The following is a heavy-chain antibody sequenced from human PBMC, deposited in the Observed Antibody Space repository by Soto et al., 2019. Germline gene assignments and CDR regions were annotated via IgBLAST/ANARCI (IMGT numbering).Heavy chain of an antibody. V-gene: IGHV4-31*02. D-gene: IGHD1-7*01. CDR1: GGSISSGGYY. Sequence: SETLSLTCTVSGGSISSGGYYWSWIRQHPGKGLEWIGYIYYSGSTYYNPSLKSRVTISVDTSKNQFSLKLSSVTAADTAVYYCARRITGTKFHWFDPWGQGTLVTVPS. CDR3: ARRITGTKFHWFDP. J-gene: IGHJ5*02. CDR2: IYYSGST.